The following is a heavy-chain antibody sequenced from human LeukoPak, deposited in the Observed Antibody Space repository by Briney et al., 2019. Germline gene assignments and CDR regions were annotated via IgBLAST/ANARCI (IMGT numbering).Heavy chain of an antibody. CDR2: IYTSGST. CDR1: GGSISSGSYY. J-gene: IGHJ4*02. CDR3: ARMTPDYLMDY. Sequence: SQTLSLTCTVSGGSISSGSYYWIWIRQPAGKGLEWIGRIYTSGSTNYNPSLKSRVTISVDTSKNQFSLKLSSVTAADTAVYYCARMTPDYLMDYWGQGTLVTVSS. V-gene: IGHV4-61*02. D-gene: IGHD4-11*01.